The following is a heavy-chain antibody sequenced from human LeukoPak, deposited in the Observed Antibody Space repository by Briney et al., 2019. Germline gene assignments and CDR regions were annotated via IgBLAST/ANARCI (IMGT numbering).Heavy chain of an antibody. J-gene: IGHJ4*02. CDR3: AARGAYDSSVYLAY. CDR2: IYHSGST. D-gene: IGHD3-22*01. Sequence: SQTLSLTCAVSGGSISSGGYSWSWIRQPPGKGLEWIGYIYHSGSTYYNPSPKSRVTISVDRSKNQFSLKLSSVTAADTAVYYCAARGAYDSSVYLAYWGQGTLVTVSS. CDR1: GGSISSGGYS. V-gene: IGHV4-30-2*01.